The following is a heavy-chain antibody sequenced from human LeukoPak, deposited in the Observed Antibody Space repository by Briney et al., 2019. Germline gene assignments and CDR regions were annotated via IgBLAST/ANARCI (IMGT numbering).Heavy chain of an antibody. CDR3: ARDADYDILTGSYGAQGPFDY. CDR1: GFTFSSYW. Sequence: GGSLRLSCAASGFTFSSYWMSWVRQAPGKGLEWVADITQDGSEKYYVDSVKGRFTISRDNAKNSLYLQMNSLRAEDTAVYYCARDADYDILTGSYGAQGPFDYWGQGTLVTVSS. V-gene: IGHV3-7*01. J-gene: IGHJ4*02. CDR2: ITQDGSEK. D-gene: IGHD3-9*01.